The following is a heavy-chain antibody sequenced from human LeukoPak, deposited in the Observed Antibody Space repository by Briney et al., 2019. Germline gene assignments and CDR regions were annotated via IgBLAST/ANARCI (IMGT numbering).Heavy chain of an antibody. J-gene: IGHJ4*02. CDR2: IYYSGST. Sequence: SETLSLTCTVSGGSISSYYWSWIRQPPGKGLEWIGYIYYSGSTNYNPSLKSRVTISVDTSKNQFSLKLSSVTAADTAVYYCARISPWLDTGGDYWGQGTLVTVSS. D-gene: IGHD6-19*01. CDR1: GGSISSYY. CDR3: ARISPWLDTGGDY. V-gene: IGHV4-59*08.